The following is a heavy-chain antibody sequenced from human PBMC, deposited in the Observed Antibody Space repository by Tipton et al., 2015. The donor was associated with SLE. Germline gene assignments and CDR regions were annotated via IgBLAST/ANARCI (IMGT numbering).Heavy chain of an antibody. CDR3: ASPYYDFWTGYRPFYSDMDV. V-gene: IGHV4-34*01. CDR1: GGSFSGYY. Sequence: LRLSCAVHGGSFSGYYWSWVRQPPGKGLEWIGEVNHSGGTKYNPSLNSRVTISLDTSKNQFSLKLSSVTAADTATYYCASPYYDFWTGYRPFYSDMDVWGPGTTVTVAS. CDR2: VNHSGGT. J-gene: IGHJ6*02. D-gene: IGHD3-3*01.